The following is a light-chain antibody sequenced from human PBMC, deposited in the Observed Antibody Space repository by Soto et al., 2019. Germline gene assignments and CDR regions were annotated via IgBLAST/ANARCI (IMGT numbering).Light chain of an antibody. CDR2: WAS. V-gene: IGKV4-1*01. CDR3: QQYYSAPLFT. J-gene: IGKJ3*01. CDR1: QSVLYSSNNKNY. Sequence: DIVMTQSPDSVAVSLGERATINCKSSQSVLYSSNNKNYLAWYQQKPGQPPKLLISWASSRESGVPDRFLGSGSGTDFTLTISSLQAEDVAVYYCQQYYSAPLFTFGPGTKVEVK.